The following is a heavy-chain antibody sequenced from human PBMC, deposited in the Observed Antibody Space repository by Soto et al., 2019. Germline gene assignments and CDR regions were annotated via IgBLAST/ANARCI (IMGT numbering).Heavy chain of an antibody. CDR1: GGTFSSYA. CDR2: IIPIFGTA. Sequence: SVKVSCKASGGTFSSYAISWVRQAPGQGLEWMGGIIPIFGTANYAQKFQGRVTITADESTSTAYMELSSLRSEDTAVYYCHKSGPIVGATTAFDIWGQGTMVTVSS. D-gene: IGHD1-26*01. V-gene: IGHV1-69*13. J-gene: IGHJ3*02. CDR3: HKSGPIVGATTAFDI.